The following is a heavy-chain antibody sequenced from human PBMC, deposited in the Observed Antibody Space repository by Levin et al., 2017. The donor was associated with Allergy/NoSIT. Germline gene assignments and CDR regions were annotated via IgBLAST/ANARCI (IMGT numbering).Heavy chain of an antibody. CDR2: ISAYNGNT. J-gene: IGHJ2*01. CDR3: ARDRVSRIGVAGTNWYFDL. V-gene: IGHV1-18*01. Sequence: GESLKISCKASGYTFTSYGISWVRQAPGQGLEWMGWISAYNGNTNYAQKLQGRVTMTTDTSTSTAYMELRSLRSDDTAVYYCARDRVSRIGVAGTNWYFDLWGRGTLVTVSS. D-gene: IGHD6-19*01. CDR1: GYTFTSYG.